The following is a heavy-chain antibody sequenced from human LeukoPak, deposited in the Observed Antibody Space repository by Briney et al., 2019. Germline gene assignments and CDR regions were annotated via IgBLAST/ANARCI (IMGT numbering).Heavy chain of an antibody. Sequence: GGSLRLSCAASGFTFDDHGMTWVRQAPGKGLEWVSGIKWDGGSTGYAESVKGRFTISRDNAKNSLYLQMNSLRVEDTAVYYCARGAGSSWYFYFDYWGQGTLVTGSS. CDR3: ARGAGSSWYFYFDY. CDR2: IKWDGGST. J-gene: IGHJ4*02. D-gene: IGHD6-13*01. CDR1: GFTFDDHG. V-gene: IGHV3-20*04.